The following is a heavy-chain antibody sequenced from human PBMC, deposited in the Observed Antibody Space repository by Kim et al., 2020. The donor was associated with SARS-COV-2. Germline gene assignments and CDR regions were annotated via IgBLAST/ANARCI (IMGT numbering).Heavy chain of an antibody. CDR2: INTNTGNP. CDR3: ARAPPDYYGSGGDAFDI. CDR1: GYTFTSYA. Sequence: ASVKVSCKASGYTFTSYAMNWVRQAPGQGLEWMGWINTNTGNPTYAQGFTGRFVFSLDTSVSTAYLQISSLKAEDTAVYYCARAPPDYYGSGGDAFDIWGQGTMVTVSS. J-gene: IGHJ3*02. D-gene: IGHD3-10*01. V-gene: IGHV7-4-1*02.